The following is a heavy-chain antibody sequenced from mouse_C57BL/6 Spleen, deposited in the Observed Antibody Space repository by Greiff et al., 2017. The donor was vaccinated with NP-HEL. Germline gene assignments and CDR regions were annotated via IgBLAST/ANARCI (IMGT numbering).Heavy chain of an antibody. V-gene: IGHV5-12*01. D-gene: IGHD2-4*01. CDR1: GFTFSDYY. J-gene: IGHJ4*01. CDR2: ISNGGGST. CDR3: ARRGMITRAMDY. Sequence: EVQPVESGGGLVQPGGSLKLSCAASGFTFSDYYMYWVRQTPEKRLEWVAYISNGGGSTYYPDTVKGRFTISRDNAKNTLYLQMSRLKSEDTAMYYCARRGMITRAMDYWGQGTSVTVSS.